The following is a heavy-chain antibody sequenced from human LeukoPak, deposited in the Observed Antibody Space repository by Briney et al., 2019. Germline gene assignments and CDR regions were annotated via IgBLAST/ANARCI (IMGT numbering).Heavy chain of an antibody. D-gene: IGHD5-12*01. CDR3: ASRRMSLALAY. J-gene: IGHJ4*02. V-gene: IGHV4-39*02. CDR2: IYYSGTT. CDR1: GGSISRSTSY. Sequence: SETLSLTCTVSGGSISRSTSYWGWIRQPPGKGLEWIGSIYYSGTTYYNPSLKSRLTISVDTSKNHFSLKLSSVTAADTAVYYCASRRMSLALAYWGQGTLVTVSS.